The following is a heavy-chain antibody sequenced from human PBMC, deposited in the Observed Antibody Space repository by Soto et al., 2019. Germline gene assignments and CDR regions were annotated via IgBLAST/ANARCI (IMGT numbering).Heavy chain of an antibody. Sequence: PGGSLRLSCAASGLTFSSYAMSWVRQAPGKGLEWVSAISGSGGSTYYADSVKGRFTISRDNSKNTLYLQMNSLRAEDTAVYYCAKAGRAYLVAVAGFDYWGQGTLVTVSS. J-gene: IGHJ4*02. CDR3: AKAGRAYLVAVAGFDY. V-gene: IGHV3-23*01. D-gene: IGHD6-19*01. CDR1: GLTFSSYA. CDR2: ISGSGGST.